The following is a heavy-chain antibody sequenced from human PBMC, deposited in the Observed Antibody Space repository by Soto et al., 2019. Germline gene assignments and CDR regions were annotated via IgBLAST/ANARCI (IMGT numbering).Heavy chain of an antibody. D-gene: IGHD2-2*01. V-gene: IGHV1-69*01. CDR2: IIPFFGTA. CDR3: ARHGPPYQLVSTPSYYYGMDV. J-gene: IGHJ6*02. CDR1: GGTFSNYA. Sequence: QVQLVQSGAEVKKPGSSVKVSCKASGGTFSNYAISWVQQAPGQGLEWMGGIIPFFGTANSAQKFQGRVTITADESTSTAYMDLSSLRSEDTAVYYCARHGPPYQLVSTPSYYYGMDVWGQGTTVTVSS.